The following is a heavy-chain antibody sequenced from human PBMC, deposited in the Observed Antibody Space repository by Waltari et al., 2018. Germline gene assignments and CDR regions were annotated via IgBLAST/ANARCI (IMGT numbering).Heavy chain of an antibody. CDR3: ARLGMGYWFDP. J-gene: IGHJ5*02. CDR1: GGSISSGSYY. V-gene: IGHV4-61*02. Sequence: QVQLQESGPGLVKPSQTLSLTCTVSGGSISSGSYYWSWIRQPAGKGLEWIGRIYTSGSTYYNPALKSRVTISVDTSKNQFSLKLSSVTAADTAVYYCARLGMGYWFDPWGQGTLVTVSS. CDR2: IYTSGST.